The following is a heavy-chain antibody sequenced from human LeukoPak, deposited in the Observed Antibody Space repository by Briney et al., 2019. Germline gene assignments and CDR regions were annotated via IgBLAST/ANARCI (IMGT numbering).Heavy chain of an antibody. CDR2: ISGSGGST. V-gene: IGHV3-23*01. CDR1: GFTFSSYA. Sequence: GGSLRLSCAASGFTFSSYAISWVRQAPGKGLEWVSAISGSGGSTYYADSVKGRFTISRDNSKNTLYLQMNSLRAEDTAVYYCAKAIAVAGTGTYHYYGMDVWGQGTTVTVSS. J-gene: IGHJ6*02. D-gene: IGHD6-19*01. CDR3: AKAIAVAGTGTYHYYGMDV.